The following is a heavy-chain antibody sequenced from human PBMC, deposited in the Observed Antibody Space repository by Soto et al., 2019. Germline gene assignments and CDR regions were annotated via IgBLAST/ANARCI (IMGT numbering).Heavy chain of an antibody. D-gene: IGHD3-3*01. J-gene: IGHJ4*02. CDR2: IYYSGST. CDR1: GGSISSYY. V-gene: IGHV4-59*08. CDR3: ARVLISIFGVVAVDY. Sequence: SETLSLTCTVSGGSISSYYWSWIRQPPGKGLEWIGYIYYSGSTNYNPSLKSRVTISVDTSKNQFSLKLSSVTAADTAVYYCARVLISIFGVVAVDYWGQGTLVTVSS.